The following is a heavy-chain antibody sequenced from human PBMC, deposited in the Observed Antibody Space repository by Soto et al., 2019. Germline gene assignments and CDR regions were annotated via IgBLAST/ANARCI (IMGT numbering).Heavy chain of an antibody. CDR3: ARRMIVVVSHIIDAFDI. D-gene: IGHD3-22*01. CDR1: GYTFTSYG. V-gene: IGHV1-18*01. J-gene: IGHJ3*02. Sequence: QVQLVQSGAEVKKPGASVKVSCKASGYTFTSYGISWVRQAPGQGLEWMGWISAYNGNTNYAQKLQGRVTMTTDTSTSTAYMELRSLGSDDTAVYYCARRMIVVVSHIIDAFDIWGQGTMVTVSS. CDR2: ISAYNGNT.